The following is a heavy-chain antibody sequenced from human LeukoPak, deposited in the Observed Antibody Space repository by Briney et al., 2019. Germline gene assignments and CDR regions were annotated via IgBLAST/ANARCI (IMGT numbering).Heavy chain of an antibody. CDR2: IDIGGTPI. CDR1: GFSFSDYE. Sequence: GGSLRLSCAASGFSFSDYEMNWVRQAPGKGLEWVSYIDIGGTPIYYADSVKGRFTISRDNSKNTLYLQMNSLRAVDTAVYYCAKRGYSSGWFDYWGQGTLVTVSS. CDR3: AKRGYSSGWFDY. V-gene: IGHV3-48*03. J-gene: IGHJ5*01. D-gene: IGHD6-19*01.